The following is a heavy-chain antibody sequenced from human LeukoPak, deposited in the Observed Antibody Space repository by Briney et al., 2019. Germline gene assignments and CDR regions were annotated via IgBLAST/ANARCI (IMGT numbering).Heavy chain of an antibody. D-gene: IGHD3-22*01. CDR2: ISSSGSTI. Sequence: GGSLRLSCAASGFTFSDYYMSWIRQAPGKGLEWVSYISSSGSTIYYADSVKGRFTISRDNAKNSLYLLMNSLRAEDTAVYYCARDPPEENYYDSSGYSFYFDYWGQGTLVTVSS. J-gene: IGHJ4*02. CDR3: ARDPPEENYYDSSGYSFYFDY. CDR1: GFTFSDYY. V-gene: IGHV3-11*04.